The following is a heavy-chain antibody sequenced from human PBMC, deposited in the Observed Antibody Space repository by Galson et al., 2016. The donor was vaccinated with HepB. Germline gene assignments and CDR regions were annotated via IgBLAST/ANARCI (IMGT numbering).Heavy chain of an antibody. V-gene: IGHV1-18*01. CDR3: AGGPRVLWEYRNGWPHFDH. CDR2: IGAYNGNT. Sequence: SVKVSCKASGYTFSSYGISWVRQAPGQGPEWMGWIGAYNGNTNYAQKFQGRVTMTTDTSTTTAYMELRSLRSDDTAVYYCAGGPRVLWEYRNGWPHFDHWGQGTLVTVSS. CDR1: GYTFSSYG. D-gene: IGHD6-19*01. J-gene: IGHJ4*01.